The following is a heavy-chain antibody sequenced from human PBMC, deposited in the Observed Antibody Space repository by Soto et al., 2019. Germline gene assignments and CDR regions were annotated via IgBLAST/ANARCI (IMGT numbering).Heavy chain of an antibody. CDR2: IGTAGDT. CDR3: ARGRYCSGGSCYYYYYGMDV. Sequence: GGSLRLSCAAAGFNFSSYDMHWVRQATGKGLEWVSAIGTAGDTYYPGSVKGRFTISRENAKNSLYLQMNSLRAEDTAVYYCARGRYCSGGSCYYYYYGMDVWGQGTTVTVSS. J-gene: IGHJ6*02. D-gene: IGHD2-15*01. CDR1: GFNFSSYD. V-gene: IGHV3-13*01.